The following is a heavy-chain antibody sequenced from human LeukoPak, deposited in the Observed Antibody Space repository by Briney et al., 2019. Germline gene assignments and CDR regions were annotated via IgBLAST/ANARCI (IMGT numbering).Heavy chain of an antibody. V-gene: IGHV4-31*03. Sequence: SQTLSLTCTVSGGSISSGGYYWSWIRQHPGKGLEWIGYIYYSGSTYYNPSLKSRVTISVDTSKNQFSLKLSSVTAADTAVYYCARYVDTAMFLNSQNTAFDYWGQGTLVTVSS. CDR1: GGSISSGGYY. D-gene: IGHD5-18*01. CDR3: ARYVDTAMFLNSQNTAFDY. CDR2: IYYSGST. J-gene: IGHJ4*02.